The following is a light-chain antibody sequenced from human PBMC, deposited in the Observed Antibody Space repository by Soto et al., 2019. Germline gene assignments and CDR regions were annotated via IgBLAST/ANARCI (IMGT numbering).Light chain of an antibody. J-gene: IGKJ5*01. CDR2: KAS. CDR1: QTISSW. V-gene: IGKV1-5*03. CDR3: QQYNSYSIT. Sequence: DIQMTQSPSTLSASVGDRVTITCRASQTISSWLAWHQQKPGKAPKLLIYKASTLESGVPSRFSGSGSGTEFTLTISSLQPDDFATYYCQQYNSYSITFGQGTRLEIK.